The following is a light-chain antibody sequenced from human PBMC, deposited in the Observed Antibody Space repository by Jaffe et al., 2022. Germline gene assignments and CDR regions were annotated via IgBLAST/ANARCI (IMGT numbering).Light chain of an antibody. CDR1: QSVGSKY. J-gene: IGKJ3*01. CDR3: QQYGDSPVT. CDR2: GTS. Sequence: ETVLTQSPGTLSLSPGETATLSCRASQSVGSKYLAWYQQKPGQAPRLLISGTSTRATGIPDRFSGSGSGTEFTLTISGLEPEDLATYFCQQYGDSPVTFGPGTKVDI. V-gene: IGKV3-20*01.